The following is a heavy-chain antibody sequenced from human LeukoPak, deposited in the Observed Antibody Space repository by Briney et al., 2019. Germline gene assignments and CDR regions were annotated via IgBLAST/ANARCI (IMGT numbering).Heavy chain of an antibody. CDR3: AILPAAGYFDWLSPPDY. J-gene: IGHJ4*02. V-gene: IGHV3-23*01. Sequence: GGSLRLSCAASGFTFSSYAMSWVRQAPGKGLEWVSAISGSGGSTYYADSVKGRFTISRDNSKNTLYLQVNSLRAEDTAVYYCAILPAAGYFDWLSPPDYWGQGTLVTVSS. CDR2: ISGSGGST. D-gene: IGHD3-9*01. CDR1: GFTFSSYA.